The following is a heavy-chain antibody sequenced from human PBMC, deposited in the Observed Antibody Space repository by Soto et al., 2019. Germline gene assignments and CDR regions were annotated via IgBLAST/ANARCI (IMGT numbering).Heavy chain of an antibody. V-gene: IGHV3-23*01. CDR1: GFTFSSYA. Sequence: PGGSLRLSCAASGFTFSSYAMSWVRQAPGKGLEWVSAISGSGGSTYYADSVKGRFTISRDNSKNTLYLQMNSLRAEDTAVYYCVTWFGEPYNWFDPWGQGTLVTVSS. CDR3: VTWFGEPYNWFDP. CDR2: ISGSGGST. D-gene: IGHD3-10*01. J-gene: IGHJ5*02.